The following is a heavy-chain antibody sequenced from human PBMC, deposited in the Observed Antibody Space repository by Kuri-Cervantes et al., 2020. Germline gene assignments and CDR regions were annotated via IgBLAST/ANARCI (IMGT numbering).Heavy chain of an antibody. CDR3: ATDGDNTMVRGVDPYYFDY. CDR2: MKPSSGKT. Sequence: ASVKISCNAAGCTFPSYANYWGRLATGQGLEWMGWMKPSSGKTGYVEKSKGRVTMTRDTSTSTVYMELSSLRSEETAVYYCATDGDNTMVRGVDPYYFDYWGQGTLVTVSS. D-gene: IGHD3-10*01. V-gene: IGHV1-8*02. CDR1: GCTFPSYA. J-gene: IGHJ4*02.